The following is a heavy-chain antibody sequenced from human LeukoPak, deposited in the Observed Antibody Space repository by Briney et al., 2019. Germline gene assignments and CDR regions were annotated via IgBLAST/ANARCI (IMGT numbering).Heavy chain of an antibody. Sequence: SSETLSLTCTASGVSISDYYWNRIRQPAGKGLEWIGRIYTSGSTNYNPSLQSRVAMSLDRSENQFSLKLNSVTAADTAVYYCARDGWDRSSQTFDYWGQGTLVTVSS. CDR2: IYTSGST. CDR3: ARDGWDRSSQTFDY. CDR1: GVSISDYY. J-gene: IGHJ4*02. D-gene: IGHD6-13*01. V-gene: IGHV4-4*07.